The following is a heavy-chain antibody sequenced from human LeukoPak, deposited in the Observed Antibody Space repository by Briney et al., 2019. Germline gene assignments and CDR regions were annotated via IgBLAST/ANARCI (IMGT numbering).Heavy chain of an antibody. D-gene: IGHD1-1*01. J-gene: IGHJ4*02. CDR1: GLTFSHYW. V-gene: IGHV3-74*01. Sequence: PGGSLRLSCAASGLTFSHYWMHWVRQAPGKGLVWVSHVTGDGTNTRYADSVKGRFTISRDNAKNTVYLQMNSLRAEVTAVYYCATTVEATGQSFYWGQGTLVSVSP. CDR2: VTGDGTNT. CDR3: ATTVEATGQSFY.